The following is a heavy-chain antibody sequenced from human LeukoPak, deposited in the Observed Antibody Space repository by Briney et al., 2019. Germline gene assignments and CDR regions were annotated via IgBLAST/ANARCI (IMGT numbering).Heavy chain of an antibody. Sequence: GASVKVSCKASGGTFSSYAISWVRQAPGQGLEWMGGIIPIFGTANYAQKFQGRVTITTDESTSTAYMELSSLRSEDTAVYYCASYSSSANNWFDPWGQGTLVTVSS. CDR1: GGTFSSYA. V-gene: IGHV1-69*05. D-gene: IGHD6-6*01. CDR2: IIPIFGTA. J-gene: IGHJ5*02. CDR3: ASYSSSANNWFDP.